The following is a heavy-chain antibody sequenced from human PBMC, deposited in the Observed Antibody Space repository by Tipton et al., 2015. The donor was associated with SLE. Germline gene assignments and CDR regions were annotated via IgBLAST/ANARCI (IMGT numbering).Heavy chain of an antibody. Sequence: TLSLTCTVSGGSISSYYWSWIRQPPGKGLEWIGYIYYSGSTNYNPSLKSRVTISVDTSTNQFSLKLSSVTAADTAVYYCARDHTRGYYDGMDVWGQGTTVTVPS. CDR1: GGSISSYY. CDR3: ARDHTRGYYDGMDV. CDR2: IYYSGST. J-gene: IGHJ6*02. D-gene: IGHD2-2*01. V-gene: IGHV4-59*01.